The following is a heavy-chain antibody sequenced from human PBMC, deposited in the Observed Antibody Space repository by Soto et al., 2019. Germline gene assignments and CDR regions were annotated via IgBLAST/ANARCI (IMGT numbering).Heavy chain of an antibody. J-gene: IGHJ4*02. Sequence: SLTCTVSGGSISSGGYYWSWIRQHPGKGLEWIGYIYYSGSTYYNPSLKSRVTISVDTSKNQFSLKLSSVTAADTAVYYCARERGSFYDSSPYYFDYWGQGTLVTVSS. CDR1: GGSISSGGYY. D-gene: IGHD3-22*01. CDR2: IYYSGST. CDR3: ARERGSFYDSSPYYFDY. V-gene: IGHV4-31*03.